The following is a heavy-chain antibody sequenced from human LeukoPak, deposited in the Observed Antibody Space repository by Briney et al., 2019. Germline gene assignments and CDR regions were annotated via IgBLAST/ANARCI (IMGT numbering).Heavy chain of an antibody. CDR3: AAETYYYDSSGYSNAFDI. D-gene: IGHD3-22*01. CDR2: IVVGSGNT. J-gene: IGHJ3*02. Sequence: SVKVSCKASGFTFTSSAMQWVRQARGQRLEWIGWIVVGSGNTNYAQKFQGRVTITRDMSTSTAYMELSSLRSEDTAVYYCAAETYYYDSSGYSNAFDIWGQGTMVTVSS. V-gene: IGHV1-58*02. CDR1: GFTFTSSA.